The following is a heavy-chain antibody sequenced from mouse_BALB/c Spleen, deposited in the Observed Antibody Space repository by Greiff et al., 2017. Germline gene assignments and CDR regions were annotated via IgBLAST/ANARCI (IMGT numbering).Heavy chain of an antibody. CDR2: IYPGDGDT. Sequence: VLLVESGAELVRPGSSVKISCKASGYAFSSYWMNWVKQRPGQGLEWIGQIYPGDGDTNYNGKFKGKATLTADTSSSTAYMQLSSLTSEDSAVYFCARGSGEGFACWGQGTLGTGAA. J-gene: IGHJ3*01. V-gene: IGHV1-80*01. CDR3: ARGSGEGFAC. D-gene: IGHD3-1*01. CDR1: GYAFSSYW.